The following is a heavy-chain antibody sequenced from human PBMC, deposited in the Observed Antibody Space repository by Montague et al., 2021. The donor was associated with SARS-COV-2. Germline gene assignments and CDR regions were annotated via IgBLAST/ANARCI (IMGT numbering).Heavy chain of an antibody. CDR2: IYYSGST. J-gene: IGHJ5*02. V-gene: IGHV4-59*01. Sequence: SETLSLTCTVSGGSISSYYWSWIRQPPGKGLEWIGYIYYSGSTNYNPSLKSRVTISVDTSKNQFSLKLRSVTAADTAVYYCARRGLGYCSGGSCYSAFDPGGQGTLVTVSS. CDR3: ARRGLGYCSGGSCYSAFDP. CDR1: GGSISSYY. D-gene: IGHD2-15*01.